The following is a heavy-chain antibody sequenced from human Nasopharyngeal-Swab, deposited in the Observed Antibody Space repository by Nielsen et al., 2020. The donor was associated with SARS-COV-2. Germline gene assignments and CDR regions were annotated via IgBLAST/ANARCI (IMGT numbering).Heavy chain of an antibody. CDR1: GFTFSSYG. CDR3: ARDLDYYDNSGYPFDY. J-gene: IGHJ4*02. V-gene: IGHV3-33*01. Sequence: GESLKISCAASGFTFSSYGMHWVRQAPGKGLEWVAVIWFDGRNKYYADSVKGRFTISRDNSKNTLHLQMNSLGGEDTAVYYCARDLDYYDNSGYPFDYWGQGTLVTVSS. D-gene: IGHD3-22*01. CDR2: IWFDGRNK.